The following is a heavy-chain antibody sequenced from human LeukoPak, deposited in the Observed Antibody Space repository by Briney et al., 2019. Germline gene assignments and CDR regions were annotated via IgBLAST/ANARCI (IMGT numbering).Heavy chain of an antibody. V-gene: IGHV3-20*04. CDR1: GFTFSSYS. CDR3: ARGHCSGGSCSFDY. Sequence: GGSLRLSCAASGFTFSSYSMNWVRQAPGKGLEWVSGINWNGGSTGYADSVKGRFTISRDNAKNSLYLQMNSLRAEDTALYYCARGHCSGGSCSFDYWGQGTLVTVSS. D-gene: IGHD2-15*01. CDR2: INWNGGST. J-gene: IGHJ4*02.